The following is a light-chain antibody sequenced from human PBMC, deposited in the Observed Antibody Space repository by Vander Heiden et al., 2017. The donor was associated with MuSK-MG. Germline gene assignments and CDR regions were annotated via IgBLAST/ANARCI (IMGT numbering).Light chain of an antibody. J-gene: IGKJ4*01. Sequence: DFQITQSPSSLSASVGDRVTITCQASQDISMYLNWYQQRPGKAPKLLIYDASNLETGVPSRFSGSGSGPDFTFTISSLQPEDIATYYCQQDDNLRVTFGGGTKVEI. CDR3: QQDDNLRVT. CDR1: QDISMY. CDR2: DAS. V-gene: IGKV1-33*01.